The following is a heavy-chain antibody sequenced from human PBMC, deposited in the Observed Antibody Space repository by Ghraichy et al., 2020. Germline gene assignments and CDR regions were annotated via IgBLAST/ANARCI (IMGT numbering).Heavy chain of an antibody. V-gene: IGHV3-23*01. CDR3: AKRYSSSWYGWYFDL. CDR1: GFTFSSYA. CDR2: ISGSGGST. D-gene: IGHD6-13*01. J-gene: IGHJ2*01. Sequence: GGSLRLSCAASGFTFSSYAMSWVRQAPGKGLEWVSAISGSGGSTYYADSVKGRFTISRDNSKNTLYLQMNSLRAEDTAVYYCAKRYSSSWYGWYFDLWGRGTLVTVSS.